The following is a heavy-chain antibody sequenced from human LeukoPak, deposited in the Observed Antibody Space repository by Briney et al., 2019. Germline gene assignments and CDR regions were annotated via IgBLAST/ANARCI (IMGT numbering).Heavy chain of an antibody. CDR3: ARGIASSSWNPFDYYYYGMDV. V-gene: IGHV4-59*08. Sequence: SETLSLTCTVSGGSISSYYWSWIRQPPGKGLEWIGYIYYSGSTNYNPSLKSRVTISVDTSKNQFSLKLSSVTAVDTAVYYCARGIASSSWNPFDYYYYGMDVWGQGTTVTVSS. CDR1: GGSISSYY. CDR2: IYYSGST. J-gene: IGHJ6*02. D-gene: IGHD6-13*01.